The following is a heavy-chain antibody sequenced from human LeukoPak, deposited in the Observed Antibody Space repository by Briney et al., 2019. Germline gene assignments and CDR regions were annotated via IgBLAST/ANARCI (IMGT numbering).Heavy chain of an antibody. Sequence: GGSLRLSCAASGFTFISYWMHWVRQAPGEGLVWVSRINSDGSTTNYPASVKGRFTISRDNAKNTLYLQMNSLGAEDTAVYYCARGHHYYDSSAYYYWGQGSLVTVSS. D-gene: IGHD3-22*01. CDR1: GFTFISYW. CDR3: ARGHHYYDSSAYYY. J-gene: IGHJ4*02. V-gene: IGHV3-74*01. CDR2: INSDGSTT.